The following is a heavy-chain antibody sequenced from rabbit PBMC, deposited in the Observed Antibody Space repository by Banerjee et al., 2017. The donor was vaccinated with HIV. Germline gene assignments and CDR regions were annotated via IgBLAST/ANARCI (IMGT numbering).Heavy chain of an antibody. CDR3: ARDLGGVTGWNFNL. CDR2: INTSSGNT. CDR1: GFSFSNKYV. J-gene: IGHJ4*01. Sequence: QSLEESGGDLVKPGASLTLSCKASGFSFSNKYVMCWVRQAPGKGLEWIACINTSSGNTVYASWAKGRFTISKTSSTTVTLQMTSLTAADTATYFCARDLGGVTGWNFNLWGPGTLVTVS. D-gene: IGHD7-1*01. V-gene: IGHV1S40*01.